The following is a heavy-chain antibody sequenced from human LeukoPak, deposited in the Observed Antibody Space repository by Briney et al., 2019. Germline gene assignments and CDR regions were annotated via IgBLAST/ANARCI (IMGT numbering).Heavy chain of an antibody. CDR1: GFTFTDYY. CDR2: IILNNGAT. CDR3: ATDGGNHNFDY. J-gene: IGHJ4*02. D-gene: IGHD1-14*01. V-gene: IGHV1-2*06. Sequence: ASVKVSCKASGFTFTDYYLHRVRQAPGQGLEWMGRIILNNGATNYAQKFQGRVTLTRDTSISTAYMELNRQTSDDTAVYYCATDGGNHNFDYWGQGTLVTVSS.